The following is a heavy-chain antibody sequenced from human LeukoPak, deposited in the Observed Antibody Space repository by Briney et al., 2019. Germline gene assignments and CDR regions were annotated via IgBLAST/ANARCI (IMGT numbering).Heavy chain of an antibody. CDR1: GGSISSSSYY. CDR2: IYYSGST. Sequence: SETLSLTCTVSGGSISSSSYYWGWIRQPPGKGLEWIGSIYYSGSTYYNPSLKSRVTISVDTSKNQFSLKLSSVTAADTAVYYCARPAYGVNAFDIWGQGTLVTVSS. V-gene: IGHV4-39*07. D-gene: IGHD2-21*01. CDR3: ARPAYGVNAFDI. J-gene: IGHJ4*02.